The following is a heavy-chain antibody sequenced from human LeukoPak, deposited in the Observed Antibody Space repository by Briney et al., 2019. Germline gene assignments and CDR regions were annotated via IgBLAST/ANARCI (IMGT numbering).Heavy chain of an antibody. CDR3: ARDSVSSWTSERYGMDV. Sequence: PSETLPLTCAVSGGSISSGGYSWSWIRQPPGKGLEWIGYIYHSGSTYYNPSLKSRVTISVDRSKNQFSLKLSSVTAADTAVYYCARDSVSSWTSERYGMDVWGQGTTVTVSS. CDR1: GGSISSGGYS. D-gene: IGHD6-13*01. J-gene: IGHJ6*02. CDR2: IYHSGST. V-gene: IGHV4-30-2*01.